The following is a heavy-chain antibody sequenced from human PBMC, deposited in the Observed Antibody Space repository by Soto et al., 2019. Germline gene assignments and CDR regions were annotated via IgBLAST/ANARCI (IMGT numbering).Heavy chain of an antibody. D-gene: IGHD1-1*01. V-gene: IGHV1-18*04. J-gene: IGHJ5*02. Sequence: ASVKVSCKASGYTFTSYVISWVRQAPGQGLEWMGWISAYNCNTNYAQKLQGRVTMTTDTSTSTAYMELRSLRSDDTAVYYCARDLLPYKFGLNWFDPWGQGTLVTVSS. CDR1: GYTFTSYV. CDR3: ARDLLPYKFGLNWFDP. CDR2: ISAYNCNT.